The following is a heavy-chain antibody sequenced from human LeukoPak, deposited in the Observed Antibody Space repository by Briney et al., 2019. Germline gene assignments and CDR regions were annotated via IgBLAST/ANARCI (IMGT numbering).Heavy chain of an antibody. J-gene: IGHJ6*02. D-gene: IGHD2-2*01. V-gene: IGHV4-38-2*02. CDR3: ARDAVVPAAIAYYYYGMDV. CDR2: IYHSGST. CDR1: GYSISSGYY. Sequence: SETLSLTCTVSGYSISSGYYWGWIRQPPGKGLEWIGSIYHSGSTYYNPSLKSRVTISVDTSKNQFSLKLSSVTAADTAVYYCARDAVVPAAIAYYYYGMDVWGQGTTVTVSS.